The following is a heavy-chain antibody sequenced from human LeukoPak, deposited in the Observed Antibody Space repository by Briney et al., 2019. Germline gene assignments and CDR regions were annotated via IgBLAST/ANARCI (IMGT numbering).Heavy chain of an antibody. J-gene: IGHJ4*02. Sequence: ASVKVSCKASGYTFTGYYMHWVRQAPGQGLEWMGWINPNSGGTNYAQKFQGRVTMTRDTSISTAYMELSRLRSDDTAVYYCARGRGSGTAGFDYWGQGTLVTVSS. CDR3: ARGRGSGTAGFDY. CDR1: GYTFTGYY. V-gene: IGHV1-2*02. CDR2: INPNSGGT. D-gene: IGHD3-10*01.